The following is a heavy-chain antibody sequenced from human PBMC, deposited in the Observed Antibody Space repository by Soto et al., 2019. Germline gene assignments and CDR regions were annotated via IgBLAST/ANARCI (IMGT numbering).Heavy chain of an antibody. CDR1: GGSFSGYY. J-gene: IGHJ5*02. CDR3: ARATPYVTYYHFWSGYSWISFDP. Sequence: AETLGLTCAVYGGSFSGYYWSWIRQPPGKGLEWIGEINHSGSTNYNPSLKSRLTISVDTSKNQFSLKLSSVTAADTAVYYCARATPYVTYYHFWSGYSWISFDPWGQGTLVT. D-gene: IGHD3-3*01. CDR2: INHSGST. V-gene: IGHV4-34*01.